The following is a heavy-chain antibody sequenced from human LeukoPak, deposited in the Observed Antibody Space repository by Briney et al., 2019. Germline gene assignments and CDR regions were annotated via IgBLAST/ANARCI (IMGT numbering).Heavy chain of an antibody. CDR1: GFTVSSNY. Sequence: GGFLRLSCAASGFTVSSNYMSWVRQAPGKGLEWVSVIYSGGSTYYADSVKGRFTISRDNSKNTLYLQMDSLRAEDTAVYYCARDRQYNWNYGSYWGQGTLVTVSS. J-gene: IGHJ4*02. CDR2: IYSGGST. V-gene: IGHV3-66*02. CDR3: ARDRQYNWNYGSY. D-gene: IGHD1-7*01.